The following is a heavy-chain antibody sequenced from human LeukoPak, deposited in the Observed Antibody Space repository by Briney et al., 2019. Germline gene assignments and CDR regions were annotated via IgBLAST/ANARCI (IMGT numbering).Heavy chain of an antibody. CDR3: ARDFFHSSESRPFDY. V-gene: IGHV3-21*06. CDR1: GFNFGAYT. D-gene: IGHD3-22*01. CDR2: IFSRSESI. J-gene: IGHJ4*02. Sequence: GGSLRLPCAASGFNFGAYTINWVRQAPGKGLEWVSCIFSRSESILYADSVKGRLSISRDNAKNLLYLQMDSLRVEDTAVYYCARDFFHSSESRPFDYWGQGTLVTVSS.